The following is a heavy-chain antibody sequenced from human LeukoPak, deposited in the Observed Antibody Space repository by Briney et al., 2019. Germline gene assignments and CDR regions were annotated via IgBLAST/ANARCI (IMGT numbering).Heavy chain of an antibody. Sequence: SETLSLTCTVSGGSISSYYWNWIRQPPGKGLEWIGYIYYSGSTNYNPSLKSRVTISVDTSQNQFSLKLSSATAADTAVYYCARENVWGSYRYAFDYWGQGTLVTVSS. D-gene: IGHD3-16*02. J-gene: IGHJ4*02. V-gene: IGHV4-59*01. CDR3: ARENVWGSYRYAFDY. CDR2: IYYSGST. CDR1: GGSISSYY.